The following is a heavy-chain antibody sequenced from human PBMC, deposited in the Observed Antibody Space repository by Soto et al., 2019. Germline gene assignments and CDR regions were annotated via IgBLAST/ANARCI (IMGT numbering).Heavy chain of an antibody. J-gene: IGHJ5*02. Sequence: SVKVSCKASGGTFSTYTMTWVRQAPGQGLEWMGGIIPLFGTANYAQKFQGRVTITADESTSTVYMELSSLRSEDTAVYYCARSQDSSGYWNNCFDPWGQGTMVTVSS. CDR2: IIPLFGTA. CDR3: ARSQDSSGYWNNCFDP. V-gene: IGHV1-69*13. D-gene: IGHD3-22*01. CDR1: GGTFSTYT.